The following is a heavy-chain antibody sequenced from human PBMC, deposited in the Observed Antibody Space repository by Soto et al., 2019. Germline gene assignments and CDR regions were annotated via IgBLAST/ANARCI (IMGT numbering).Heavy chain of an antibody. CDR1: GGSVISCSYY. Sequence: TXSLTCTVSGGSVISCSYYWSWIRQPPGKGLEWIGYIYYSGSTNYNPSLKSRVTISVDTSKNQFSLKLSSVTAADTAVYYCASRVRGYSYGRTDYWGQGTLVTVSS. CDR3: ASRVRGYSYGRTDY. J-gene: IGHJ4*02. V-gene: IGHV4-61*01. D-gene: IGHD5-18*01. CDR2: IYYSGST.